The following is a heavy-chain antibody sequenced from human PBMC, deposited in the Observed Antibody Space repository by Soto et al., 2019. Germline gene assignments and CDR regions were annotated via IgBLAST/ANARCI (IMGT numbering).Heavy chain of an antibody. Sequence: VQLVESGGGVVQPGRSLRLSCLASGFTFSTYGMHWVRQAPGKGLEWVAVIWNDGSNKNYADSVKGRFTISRDNSKNTAYLQMNSLRGEDTAVYYCARDDRISLFPSSYYHYYEMDVWGQGTTVTVSS. V-gene: IGHV3-33*01. D-gene: IGHD3-3*01. CDR1: GFTFSTYG. CDR2: IWNDGSNK. J-gene: IGHJ6*02. CDR3: ARDDRISLFPSSYYHYYEMDV.